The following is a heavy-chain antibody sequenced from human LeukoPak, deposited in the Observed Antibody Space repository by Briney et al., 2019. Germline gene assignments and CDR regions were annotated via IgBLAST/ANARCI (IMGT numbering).Heavy chain of an antibody. CDR2: TFHTGTT. V-gene: IGHV4-34*12. Sequence: PSETLSLTCAVYGGSFRGYYWSWIRQPPGEGLEWIGETFHTGTTNYNPSLKSRVSISLDTSKSQFSLKLSSVTAADTAVYYCARHRFGHLFDTWGQGTLVTVSS. CDR3: ARHRFGHLFDT. D-gene: IGHD3-16*01. J-gene: IGHJ4*02. CDR1: GGSFRGYY.